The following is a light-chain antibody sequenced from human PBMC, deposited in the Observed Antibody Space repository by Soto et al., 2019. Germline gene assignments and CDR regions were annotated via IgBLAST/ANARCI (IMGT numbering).Light chain of an antibody. CDR2: DVT. V-gene: IGLV2-14*01. CDR3: SSYTTTTVV. CDR1: SSDVGYYYS. J-gene: IGLJ2*01. Sequence: QSALTQPAAVSGSPGQSITISCTGTSSDVGYYYSVSWYQHHPDKAPKLLIYDVTYRPSGVSNRFSGSKSDNTASLTISGLQPEDEADYYCSSYTTTTVVFGGGTKLTVL.